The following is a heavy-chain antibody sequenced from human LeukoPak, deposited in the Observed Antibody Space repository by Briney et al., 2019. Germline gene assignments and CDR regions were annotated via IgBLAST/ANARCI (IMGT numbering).Heavy chain of an antibody. D-gene: IGHD6-6*01. CDR1: GGSISSSSYY. CDR2: IYYSGST. CDR3: ARDFFYSSSFQAYYFDY. J-gene: IGHJ4*02. Sequence: SETLSLTCTVSGGSISSSSYYWGWIRQPPGKGLEWIGRIYYSGSTYYNPSLKSRVTISVDTSKNQFSLKLSSVTAADTAVYYCARDFFYSSSFQAYYFDYWGQGTLVTVSS. V-gene: IGHV4-39*07.